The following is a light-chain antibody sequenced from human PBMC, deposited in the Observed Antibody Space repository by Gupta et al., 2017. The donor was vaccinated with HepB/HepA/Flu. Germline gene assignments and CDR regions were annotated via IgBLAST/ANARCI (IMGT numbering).Light chain of an antibody. CDR1: SSDIGTYNL. J-gene: IGLJ2*01. CDR2: DVN. CDR3: CSFGGSNNVI. Sequence: PGLTQPASERGSPGQSITICCTGTSSDIGTYNLVSWYQQHPGKAPKLIIYDVNKRPSGVSHLFSGSKSGNTASLTISVLHAEDEADYYCCSFGGSNNVIFGGGTKLTVL. V-gene: IGLV2-23*02.